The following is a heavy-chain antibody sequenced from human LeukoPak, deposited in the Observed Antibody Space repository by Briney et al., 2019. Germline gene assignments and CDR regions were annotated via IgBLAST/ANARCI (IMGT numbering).Heavy chain of an antibody. J-gene: IGHJ3*02. V-gene: IGHV3-21*01. Sequence: GSLRLSCSASGXTFSSYSMNWVRQAPGKGAECVSSISSSSSYIYYADSLKGRVTISRDNAKRSLFLQMNSLRAEHTAVYFCARALGSSAYYYLKVDAFDIWGQGTMVTVSS. CDR2: ISSSSSYI. D-gene: IGHD3-22*01. CDR1: GXTFSSYS. CDR3: ARALGSSAYYYLKVDAFDI.